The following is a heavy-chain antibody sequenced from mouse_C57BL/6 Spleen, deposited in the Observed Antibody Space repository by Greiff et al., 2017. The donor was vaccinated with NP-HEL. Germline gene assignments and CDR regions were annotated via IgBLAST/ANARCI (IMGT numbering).Heavy chain of an antibody. Sequence: QVQLKESGPGLVQPSQSLSITCTVSGFSLTSYGVHWVRQSPGKGLEWLGVIWSGGSTDYNAAFISRLSISKDNSKSKVFFKMNSLQADDTAIYYCARNPTIVTPYYYAMDYWGQGTSVTVSS. CDR3: ARNPTIVTPYYYAMDY. V-gene: IGHV2-2*01. CDR1: GFSLTSYG. D-gene: IGHD2-5*01. CDR2: IWSGGST. J-gene: IGHJ4*01.